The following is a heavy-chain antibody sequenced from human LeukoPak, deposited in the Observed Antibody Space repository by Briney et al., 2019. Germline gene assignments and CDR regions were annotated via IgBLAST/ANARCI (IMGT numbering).Heavy chain of an antibody. V-gene: IGHV3-33*01. D-gene: IGHD3-22*01. CDR2: IWYDGSNK. CDR3: ARGCLYHYDSSGYCSPFDY. CDR1: GFTFSSYG. Sequence: PGRSLRLSCAASGFTFSSYGMHWVRQAPGKGLEWVAVIWYDGSNKYYADSVKGRFTISRDNSKNTLYLQMNSLRAEDTAVYYCARGCLYHYDSSGYCSPFDYWGQGTLVTVSS. J-gene: IGHJ4*02.